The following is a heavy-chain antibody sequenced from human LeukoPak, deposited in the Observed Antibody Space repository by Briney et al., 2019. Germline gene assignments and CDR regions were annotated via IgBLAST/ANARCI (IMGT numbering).Heavy chain of an antibody. CDR1: VFTFSRYD. D-gene: IGHD4-17*01. V-gene: IGHV3-13*01. CDR3: ARTTVTTGPYWYFDL. J-gene: IGHJ2*01. CDR2: ITIAGDT. Sequence: GGSLRLSCAPSVFTFSRYDMHWVRQAPGKGLEWVSAITIAGDTYYPGSVKGRFTISRENAKNSLYLQMNSLRAGDTAVYYCARTTVTTGPYWYFDLWGRGTLVTVSS.